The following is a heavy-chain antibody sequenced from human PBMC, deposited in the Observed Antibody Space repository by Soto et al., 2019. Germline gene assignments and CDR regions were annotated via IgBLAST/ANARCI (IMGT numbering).Heavy chain of an antibody. Sequence: SETLSLTCTVSGGSVTNYYWSWIRQPPGKRLEWIGYLYYSGSTNYNPSLMSRLTISVDTSKNQFSLKLSSVTAADTAVYYCARAGRRYSSAWYEDYWGQGTLVTVSS. CDR2: LYYSGST. V-gene: IGHV4-59*02. CDR3: ARAGRRYSSAWYEDY. CDR1: GGSVTNYY. J-gene: IGHJ4*02. D-gene: IGHD6-19*01.